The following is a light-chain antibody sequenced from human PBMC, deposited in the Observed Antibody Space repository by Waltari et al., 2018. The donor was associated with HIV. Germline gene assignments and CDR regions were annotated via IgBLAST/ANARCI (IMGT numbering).Light chain of an antibody. Sequence: DIRLTQSPSTLSASAGDRVAITCRAGQNVGAFLAWYQQKPGQPPKLLIYQASILEGGVPSRFSGSVSGSDFTLTINGLQSDDFATYYCHQYASFSGTFGQGTKVEL. CDR3: HQYASFSGT. V-gene: IGKV1-5*03. CDR2: QAS. J-gene: IGKJ1*01. CDR1: QNVGAF.